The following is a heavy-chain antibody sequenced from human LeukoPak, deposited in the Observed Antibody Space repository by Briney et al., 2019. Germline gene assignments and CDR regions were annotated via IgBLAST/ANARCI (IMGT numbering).Heavy chain of an antibody. Sequence: SETLSLTCSVSGGSISGYYWSWSRQAPGKGVEWIGNFFHKRGAWYKSSLKSRVTTSVDTSKNELPLTLTSVTAADTAVYYCARWTDCGGDCHILEYWGQGILVTVSS. V-gene: IGHV4-59*01. CDR2: FFHKRGA. CDR1: GGSISGYY. D-gene: IGHD2-21*02. CDR3: ARWTDCGGDCHILEY. J-gene: IGHJ4*02.